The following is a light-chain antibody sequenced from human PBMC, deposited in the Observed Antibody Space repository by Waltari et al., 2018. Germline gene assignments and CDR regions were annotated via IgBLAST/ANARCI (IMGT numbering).Light chain of an antibody. CDR2: KAS. J-gene: IGKJ1*01. CDR1: QNINIW. Sequence: DIQMTQSPPTLSASVGDRVTITCRASQNINIWLTWYQQKPVKAPNLLIYKASSLQSGVPSRFSGSGSGTEFALTINSLQPDDFATYYCQQYDTYPWTFGHGTKVEIK. V-gene: IGKV1-5*03. CDR3: QQYDTYPWT.